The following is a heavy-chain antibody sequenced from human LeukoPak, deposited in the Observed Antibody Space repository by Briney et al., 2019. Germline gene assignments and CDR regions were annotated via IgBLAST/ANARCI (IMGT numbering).Heavy chain of an antibody. V-gene: IGHV3-23*01. CDR1: GFTFSSYA. D-gene: IGHD5-12*01. Sequence: GGSLRLSCAASGFTFSSYAMSWVRQAPGKGLEWVSAISGSGGSTYYADSVKGRFTISRDNSKNTLYLQMNSLRAEDTAVYYCAQSEGYSGYDGWGAYYYYMDVWGKGTTVTISS. CDR3: AQSEGYSGYDGWGAYYYYMDV. J-gene: IGHJ6*03. CDR2: ISGSGGST.